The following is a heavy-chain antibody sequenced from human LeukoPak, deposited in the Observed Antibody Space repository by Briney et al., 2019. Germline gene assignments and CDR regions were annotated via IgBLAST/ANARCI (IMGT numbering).Heavy chain of an antibody. D-gene: IGHD3-10*01. Sequence: SQTLSLTCTVSGGSISSGDYYWTWIRQPPGKGLEWIGEINHSGSTNYNPSLQSRVTISVDTSKNQFSLKVTSVTAADTAVYYCARGDSSGSYYAPLDSWGQGTLVTVSS. CDR2: INHSGST. J-gene: IGHJ4*02. V-gene: IGHV4-30-4*08. CDR3: ARGDSSGSYYAPLDS. CDR1: GGSISSGDYY.